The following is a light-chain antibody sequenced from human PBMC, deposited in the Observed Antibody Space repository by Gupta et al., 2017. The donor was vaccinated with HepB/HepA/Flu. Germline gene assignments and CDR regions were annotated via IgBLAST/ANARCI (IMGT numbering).Light chain of an antibody. CDR3: QQRASWPPVT. CDR2: DAS. J-gene: IGKJ4*01. Sequence: EIVLTQSPATLSLSPGERATLSCRASVSISNYVAWYQQKTGQAPRLLIYDASRRATGIPARFSGSGSGTDFTLTSSSLEPEDFAVYYCQQRASWPPVTFGGWTRVEIK. V-gene: IGKV3-11*01. CDR1: VSISNY.